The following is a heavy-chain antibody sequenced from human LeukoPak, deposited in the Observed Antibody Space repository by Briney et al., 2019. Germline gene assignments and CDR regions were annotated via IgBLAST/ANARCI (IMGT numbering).Heavy chain of an antibody. CDR2: IYYSGST. Sequence: SETLSLTCTVSGGSISSAGYYWSWIRQHPGKGLEWIGYIYYSGSTYYNPSLKSRVTISVDTSKNQFSLELSSVTAADTAVYYCARDYDYGGNSDAFDIWGQGTMVTVSS. D-gene: IGHD4-23*01. V-gene: IGHV4-31*03. CDR1: GGSISSAGYY. CDR3: ARDYDYGGNSDAFDI. J-gene: IGHJ3*02.